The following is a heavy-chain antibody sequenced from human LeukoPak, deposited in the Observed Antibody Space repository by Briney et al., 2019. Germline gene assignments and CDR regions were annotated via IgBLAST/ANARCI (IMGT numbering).Heavy chain of an antibody. D-gene: IGHD4-23*01. CDR1: GYTFTSYY. J-gene: IGHJ5*02. CDR2: INSSGGST. Sequence: ASVKVSCKASGYTFTSYYMHWVRQAPGQGLEWMGIINSSGGSTSYAQKFQGRVTMTRDMSTSTVYMELSSLRSEDTAVYYCARDYGGNYNWFDPWGQGTLVTVSS. V-gene: IGHV1-46*01. CDR3: ARDYGGNYNWFDP.